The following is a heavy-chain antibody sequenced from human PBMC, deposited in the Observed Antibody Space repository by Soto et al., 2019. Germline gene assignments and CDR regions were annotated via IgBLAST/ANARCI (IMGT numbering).Heavy chain of an antibody. J-gene: IGHJ6*02. CDR2: ISYDGSNK. D-gene: IGHD2-2*02. CDR1: GFTFSSYG. CDR3: AKVSSCSSTSCYIQMTFMDV. V-gene: IGHV3-30*18. Sequence: QVQLVESGGGVVQPGRSLRLSCAASGFTFSSYGMHWVRQAPGKGLEWVAVISYDGSNKYYADSVKGRFTISRDNSKNTLYLQMNSLIAEDTAVYYCAKVSSCSSTSCYIQMTFMDVWGQGTTVTVSS.